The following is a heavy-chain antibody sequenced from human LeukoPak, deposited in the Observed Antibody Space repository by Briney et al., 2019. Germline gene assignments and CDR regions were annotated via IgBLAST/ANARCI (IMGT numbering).Heavy chain of an antibody. CDR2: IYTSGST. CDR1: GGSISSCY. V-gene: IGHV4-4*07. Sequence: PSETLSLTCTVSGGSISSCYWSWIRQPAGKGLEWIGRIYTSGSTNYNPSLKSRVTMSVDTSKNQFSLKLSSVTAADTAVYYCARERGSYGHYYGMDVWGQGTTVTVSS. J-gene: IGHJ6*02. CDR3: ARERGSYGHYYGMDV. D-gene: IGHD1-26*01.